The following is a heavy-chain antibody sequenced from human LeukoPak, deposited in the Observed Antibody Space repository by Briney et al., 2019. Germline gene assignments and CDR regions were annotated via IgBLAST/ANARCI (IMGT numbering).Heavy chain of an antibody. D-gene: IGHD3-22*01. V-gene: IGHV4-34*01. J-gene: IGHJ4*02. CDR1: GGSFSGYY. CDR3: ARTDYYDSSGYFDY. CDR2: INHSGST. Sequence: SETLSLTCAVYGGSFSGYYWSWIRQPPGKGLEWIGEINHSGSTNNNPSLKSRVTISVDTSKNQFSLKLSSVTAADTAVYYCARTDYYDSSGYFDYWGQGTLVTVSS.